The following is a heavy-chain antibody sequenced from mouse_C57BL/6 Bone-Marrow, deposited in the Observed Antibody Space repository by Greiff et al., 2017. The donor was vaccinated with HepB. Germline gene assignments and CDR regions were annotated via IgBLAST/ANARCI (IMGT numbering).Heavy chain of an antibody. CDR2: IYPGDGDT. CDR1: GYAFSSSW. CDR3: ARRGYYDYDRSYYYAMDY. J-gene: IGHJ4*01. Sequence: QVQLKESGPELVKPGASVKISCKASGYAFSSSWMNWVKQRPGKGLEWIGRIYPGDGDTNYNGKFKGKATLTADKSSSTAYMQLSSLTSEDSAVYFCARRGYYDYDRSYYYAMDYWGQGTSVTVSS. V-gene: IGHV1-82*01. D-gene: IGHD2-4*01.